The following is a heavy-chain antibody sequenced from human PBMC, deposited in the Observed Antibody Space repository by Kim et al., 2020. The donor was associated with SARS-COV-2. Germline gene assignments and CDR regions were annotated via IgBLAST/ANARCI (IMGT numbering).Heavy chain of an antibody. CDR3: AKRRLELTNAFDI. J-gene: IGHJ3*02. CDR2: ISTNGAAT. CDR1: GFTFSSYA. Sequence: GGSLRLSCAASGFTFSSYAMSWVRQAPGKGLEWVSLISTNGAATYYADSLKGRFTVTRDNSKNTVYLQMSSLRAEDTAIYYCAKRRLELTNAFDIWGQGT. D-gene: IGHD1-7*01. V-gene: IGHV3-23*01.